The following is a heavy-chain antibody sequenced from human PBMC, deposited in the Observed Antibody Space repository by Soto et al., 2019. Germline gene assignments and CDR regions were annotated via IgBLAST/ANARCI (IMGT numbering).Heavy chain of an antibody. CDR3: AKGRWELLRYFDY. V-gene: IGHV3-23*01. D-gene: IGHD1-26*01. CDR1: GFTFSSYA. J-gene: IGHJ4*02. CDR2: ISGSGGST. Sequence: EVQLLESGGGLVQPGGSLRLSCAASGFTFSSYAMSWVRQAPGKGLEWVSAISGSGGSTYYADSVKGRFTISRDNSKNTLYLQINSLRAEDTAVYYCAKGRWELLRYFDYWGQGTLVTVSS.